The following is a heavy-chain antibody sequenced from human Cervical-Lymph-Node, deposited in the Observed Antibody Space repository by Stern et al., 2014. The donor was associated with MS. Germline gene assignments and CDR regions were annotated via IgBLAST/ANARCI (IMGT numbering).Heavy chain of an antibody. CDR1: GYTFTNNW. D-gene: IGHD1-1*01. Sequence: AQLVESGAEVKKPGESLKISCKGSGYTFTNNWIAWVRQMPGKGLERMGITYPDASDVRSTPSLQGRVTISADRSISTAYLQWSSLRAADSAVYYCARPPPRRKWDDPNYGMDVWGQGTTVTVSS. J-gene: IGHJ6*02. CDR3: ARPPPRRKWDDPNYGMDV. V-gene: IGHV5-51*03. CDR2: TYPDASDV.